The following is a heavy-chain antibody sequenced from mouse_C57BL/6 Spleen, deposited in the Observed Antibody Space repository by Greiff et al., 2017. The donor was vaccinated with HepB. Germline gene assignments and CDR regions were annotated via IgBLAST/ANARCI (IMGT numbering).Heavy chain of an antibody. CDR3: ARCYGSSSWFAY. D-gene: IGHD1-1*01. CDR2: IDPTDSYT. CDR1: GYTFTSYW. J-gene: IGHJ3*01. V-gene: IGHV1-50*01. Sequence: QVQLQQSGAELVKPGASVKLSCKASGYTFTSYWMQWVKQRPGQGLEWIGEIDPTDSYTNYNQKFKGKATLTVDTSSSTAYMQLSSLTSEDSAVYYCARCYGSSSWFAYWGQGTLVTVSA.